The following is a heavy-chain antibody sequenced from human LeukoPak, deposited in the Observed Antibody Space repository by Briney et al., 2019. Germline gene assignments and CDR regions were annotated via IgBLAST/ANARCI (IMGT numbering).Heavy chain of an antibody. CDR1: GFSFSSYA. D-gene: IGHD2-2*01. V-gene: IGHV3-23*01. CDR2: ISGSGGST. Sequence: PGDSLRLSCAVSGFSFSSYAMSWVRQAPGKGLEWVSAISGSGGSTYYADSVKGRFTISRDNSKNTLYLQMNSLRAEDTAVYYCAKDYCSSTSCYIFDYWGQGTLVTVSS. CDR3: AKDYCSSTSCYIFDY. J-gene: IGHJ4*02.